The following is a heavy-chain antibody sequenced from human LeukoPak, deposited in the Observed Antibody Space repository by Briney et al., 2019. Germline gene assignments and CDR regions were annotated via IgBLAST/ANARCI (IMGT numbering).Heavy chain of an antibody. V-gene: IGHV4-30-4*01. D-gene: IGHD4-17*01. CDR1: GGSISSGDYY. CDR2: IYYSGST. J-gene: IGHJ4*02. Sequence: SETLSLTCTVSGGSISSGDYYWSWIRQPPGRGLEWIGYIYYSGSTYYNPSLKSRVTMSVDTSKNQFSLKLSSVTAADTAEYYCAREMGYGDSIFDYWGQGTLVTVSS. CDR3: AREMGYGDSIFDY.